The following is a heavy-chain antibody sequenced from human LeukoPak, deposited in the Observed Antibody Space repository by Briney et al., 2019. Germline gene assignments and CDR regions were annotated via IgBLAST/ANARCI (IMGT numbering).Heavy chain of an antibody. J-gene: IGHJ6*03. CDR2: IKSKTDGGTT. CDR3: TTDLLGQLVGSYYYYFLDV. CDR1: EFTFSNAW. V-gene: IGHV3-15*01. D-gene: IGHD6-6*01. Sequence: GGSLRLSCAASEFTFSNAWMSWVRQAPGKGLEWVGRIKSKTDGGTTDYAAPVKGRFTISRDDSKSTLYLQMNGLTIEDTAVYYCTTDLLGQLVGSYYYYFLDVWGKGTTVTVSS.